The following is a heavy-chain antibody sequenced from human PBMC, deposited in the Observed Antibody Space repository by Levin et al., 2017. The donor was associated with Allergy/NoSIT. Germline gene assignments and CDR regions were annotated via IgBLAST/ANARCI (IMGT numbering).Heavy chain of an antibody. J-gene: IGHJ4*02. CDR2: ISSSSSYI. CDR3: ARENSGYDYGD. D-gene: IGHD5-12*01. V-gene: IGHV3-21*01. CDR1: GFTFSSYS. Sequence: GGSLRLSCAASGFTFSSYSMNWVRQAPGKGLEWVSSISSSSSYIYYADSVKGRFTISRDNAKNSLYLQMNSLRAEDTAVYYCARENSGYDYGDWGQGTLVTVSS.